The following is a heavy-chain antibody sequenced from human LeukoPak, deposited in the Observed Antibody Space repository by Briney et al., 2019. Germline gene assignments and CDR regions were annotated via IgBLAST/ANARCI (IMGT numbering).Heavy chain of an antibody. V-gene: IGHV4-34*01. CDR2: INHSGST. CDR1: GGSFSGYY. Sequence: SETLSLTCAVYGGSFSGYYWSWIRQPPGKGLEWIGEINHSGSTDYNPSLKSRVTISVDTSKNQFSLKLSSVTAADTAVYYCARALSYWGQGTLVTVSS. J-gene: IGHJ4*02. CDR3: ARALSY.